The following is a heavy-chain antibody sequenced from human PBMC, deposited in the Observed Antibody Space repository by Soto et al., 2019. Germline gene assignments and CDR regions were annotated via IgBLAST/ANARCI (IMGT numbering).Heavy chain of an antibody. CDR3: ARDWGGGYCSSTSCYSPHNWFDP. Sequence: ASVKVSCKAPGYTFTSYGISWVRQAPGQGLEWMGWISAYNGNTNYAQKLQGRVTMTTDTSTSTAYMELRSLRSDDTAVYYCARDWGGGYCSSTSCYSPHNWFDPWGQGTLVTVSS. CDR1: GYTFTSYG. V-gene: IGHV1-18*01. J-gene: IGHJ5*02. D-gene: IGHD2-2*01. CDR2: ISAYNGNT.